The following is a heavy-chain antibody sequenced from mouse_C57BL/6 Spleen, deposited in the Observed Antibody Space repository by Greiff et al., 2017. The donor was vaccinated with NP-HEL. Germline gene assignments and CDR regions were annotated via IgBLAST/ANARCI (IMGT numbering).Heavy chain of an antibody. V-gene: IGHV1-63*01. CDR2: IYPGGGYT. CDR1: GYTFTNYW. CDR3: ARGGSSGEGAMDY. Sequence: VQLQQSGAELVRPGTSVKMSCKASGYTFTNYWIGWAKQRPGHGLEWIGDIYPGGGYTNYNEKFKGKATLTADTSSSTAYMQFSSLTSEDSAIYYCARGGSSGEGAMDYWGQGTSVTVSS. J-gene: IGHJ4*01. D-gene: IGHD3-2*02.